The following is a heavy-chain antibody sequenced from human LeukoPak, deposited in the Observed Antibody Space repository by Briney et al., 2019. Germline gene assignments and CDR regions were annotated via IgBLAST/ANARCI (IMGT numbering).Heavy chain of an antibody. CDR3: ARGRMAVAGSYEY. Sequence: QPGGSLRLSCAASGITFGSHWMTWVRQAPGKGLECVANIKPDGSEKHYVDSVEGRFTISRDNAKNSLFLEMNSLRAEDTAVYYCARGRMAVAGSYEYWGQGTLVTVSS. D-gene: IGHD6-19*01. CDR2: IKPDGSEK. J-gene: IGHJ4*02. V-gene: IGHV3-7*05. CDR1: GITFGSHW.